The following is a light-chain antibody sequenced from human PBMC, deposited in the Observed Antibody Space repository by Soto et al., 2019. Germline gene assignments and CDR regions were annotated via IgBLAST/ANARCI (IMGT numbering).Light chain of an antibody. Sequence: EIVLTHSPSTLSLSPGGRASLSCRASQTVRSSFLAWYQQTPGQAPRLLIYAASSRATGIPDSLSGSGSGTEFPLTISRMQPEDFAVYYCQQYGSSGTFGQGTKVDIK. CDR1: QTVRSSF. CDR2: AAS. CDR3: QQYGSSGT. V-gene: IGKV3-20*01. J-gene: IGKJ1*01.